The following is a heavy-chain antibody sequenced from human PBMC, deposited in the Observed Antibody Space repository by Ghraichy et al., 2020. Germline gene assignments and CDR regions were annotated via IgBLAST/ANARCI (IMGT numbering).Heavy chain of an antibody. Sequence: GGSLRLSCVASGFNFSASNMNWVRQVPGMGLEWISYITKSSTTIYYATSAKGRFTISRDNVKNQVDLQMSSLRVEDTGVYYCVRGGDMVVGGRGTTVTVSS. J-gene: IGHJ6*01. CDR1: GFNFSASN. CDR2: ITKSSTTI. V-gene: IGHV3-48*01. D-gene: IGHD3-16*01. CDR3: VRGGDMVV.